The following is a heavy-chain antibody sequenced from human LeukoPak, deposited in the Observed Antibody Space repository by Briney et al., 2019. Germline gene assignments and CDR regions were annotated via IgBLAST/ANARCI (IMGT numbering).Heavy chain of an antibody. D-gene: IGHD3-10*01. CDR1: GYTFTSYG. J-gene: IGHJ3*02. CDR2: ISAYNGNT. CDR3: AREEDYYGSGSYYSFDI. Sequence: GASVKVSCKASGYTFTSYGITWVRQAPGQGLEWMGWISAYNGNTNYAQKLQGRVTMTTDTSTSTAYMELRSLRSDDTAVYYCAREEDYYGSGSYYSFDIWGQGTMVTVSS. V-gene: IGHV1-18*01.